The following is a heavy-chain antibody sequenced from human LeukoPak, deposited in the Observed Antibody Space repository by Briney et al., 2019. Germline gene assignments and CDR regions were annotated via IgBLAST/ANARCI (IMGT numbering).Heavy chain of an antibody. D-gene: IGHD2-21*01. V-gene: IGHV1-18*01. CDR2: ISAYNGNT. CDR1: GYTFTSYG. CDR3: ARGGHIVGGLLNWFDP. J-gene: IGHJ5*02. Sequence: GASVKVSCKSSGYTFTSYGISWVRQAPGQGLEWMGWISAYNGNTNYAQKLQGRVTMTTDTSTSTAYMELRSLRSDDTAVYYCARGGHIVGGLLNWFDPWGQGTRVTVSS.